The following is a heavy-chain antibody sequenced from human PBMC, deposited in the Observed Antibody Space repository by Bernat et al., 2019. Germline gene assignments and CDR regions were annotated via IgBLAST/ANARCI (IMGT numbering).Heavy chain of an antibody. D-gene: IGHD6-6*01. J-gene: IGHJ4*02. V-gene: IGHV3-73*01. CDR1: GFTFSGSA. Sequence: EVQLVESGGGLVQPGGSLKLSCAASGFTFSGSAMHWVRQASGKGLEWVGRIRSKANSYATAYAASVKGRFTISRDDSKNTAYLQMNSLKTEDTAVYYCARDGSSSRKAFDYWGQGTLVTVSS. CDR2: IRSKANSYAT. CDR3: ARDGSSSRKAFDY.